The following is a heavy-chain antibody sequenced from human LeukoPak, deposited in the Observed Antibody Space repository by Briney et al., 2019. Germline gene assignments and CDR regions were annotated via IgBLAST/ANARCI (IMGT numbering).Heavy chain of an antibody. J-gene: IGHJ5*02. CDR1: GGSISRGGYS. CDR2: IYHSGST. V-gene: IGHV4-30-2*01. CDR3: AREHATGAWFDL. D-gene: IGHD1-26*01. Sequence: PWETLSLTCAVSGGSISRGGYSWSWIRQPPGKGLEWIGNIYHSGSTDYNPSLRGRVTISVDRSKDQFSLKLISVTAADTGLYYCAREHATGAWFDLWGQGTLVTVSS.